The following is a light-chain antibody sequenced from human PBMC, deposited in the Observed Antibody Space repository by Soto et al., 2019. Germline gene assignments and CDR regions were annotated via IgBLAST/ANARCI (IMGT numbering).Light chain of an antibody. CDR2: DVS. J-gene: IGLJ1*01. Sequence: QSALTQPASVSGSPGQSITISCTGTSSDVGGYNYVAWYQQHPDKAPKLLIYDVSNRPSGVSIRFSGSKSGNTASLTISGLLPEDEADYYCTSYTSIYTYVXGTGTKLTVL. CDR1: SSDVGGYNY. CDR3: TSYTSIYTYV. V-gene: IGLV2-14*01.